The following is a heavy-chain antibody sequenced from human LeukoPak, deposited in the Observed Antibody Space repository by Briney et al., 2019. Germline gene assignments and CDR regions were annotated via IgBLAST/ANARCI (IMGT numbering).Heavy chain of an antibody. V-gene: IGHV3-23*01. D-gene: IGHD3-9*01. CDR2: ISGSGSST. J-gene: IGHJ4*02. CDR3: ARDLGSYDILTGYSIFDY. Sequence: GGSLRLSCAASGFTFSSYAMSWVRQAPGKGLEWVSAISGSGSSTYYADSVKGRFTISRDNSKNTLYLQMNSLRAEDTAVYYCARDLGSYDILTGYSIFDYWGQGTLVTVSS. CDR1: GFTFSSYA.